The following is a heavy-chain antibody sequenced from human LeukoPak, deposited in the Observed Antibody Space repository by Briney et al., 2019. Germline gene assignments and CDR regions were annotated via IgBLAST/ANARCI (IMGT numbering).Heavy chain of an antibody. CDR2: IYYSGST. J-gene: IGHJ4*02. V-gene: IGHV4-59*01. CDR3: AKDQAVDNYFDY. D-gene: IGHD5-12*01. CDR1: GGSISSYY. Sequence: PSETLSLTCTVSGGSISSYYWSWIRQPPGKGLEWIGYIYYSGSTNYNPSLKSRVTISVDTSKNQFFLKLSSVTAADTAVYYCAKDQAVDNYFDYWGQGTLVTVSS.